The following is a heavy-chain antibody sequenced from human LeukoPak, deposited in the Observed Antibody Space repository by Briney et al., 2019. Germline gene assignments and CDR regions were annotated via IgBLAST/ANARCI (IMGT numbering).Heavy chain of an antibody. CDR3: ARLGSGSSYYYYYYGMDV. CDR2: INSDGSST. V-gene: IGHV3-74*01. J-gene: IGHJ6*02. D-gene: IGHD3-10*02. CDR1: GFTFSSYW. Sequence: GGSLRLSCAASGFTFSSYWMHWVRQAPGKGLVWVSRINSDGSSTSYADSVKGRFTISRDNAKNTLYLQMNSLGAEDTAVYYCARLGSGSSYYYYYYGMDVWGQGTTVTVSS.